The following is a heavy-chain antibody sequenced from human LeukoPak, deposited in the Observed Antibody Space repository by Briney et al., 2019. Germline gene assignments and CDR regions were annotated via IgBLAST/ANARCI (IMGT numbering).Heavy chain of an antibody. J-gene: IGHJ1*01. CDR3: ASPGYCSSTSCYNPYFQH. D-gene: IGHD2-2*02. CDR1: GGTFSSYA. Sequence: SVKVSCKASGGTFSSYAISWVRQAPGQGLEWMGGIIPIFGTANYVQKFQGRVTITTDESTSTAYMELSSLRSEDTAVYYCASPGYCSSTSCYNPYFQHWGQGTLVTVSS. V-gene: IGHV1-69*05. CDR2: IIPIFGTA.